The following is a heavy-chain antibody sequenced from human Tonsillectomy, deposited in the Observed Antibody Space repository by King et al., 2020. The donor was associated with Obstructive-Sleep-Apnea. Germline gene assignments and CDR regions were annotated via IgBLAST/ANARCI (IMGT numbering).Heavy chain of an antibody. CDR2: INHSGST. J-gene: IGHJ6*02. CDR1: GGSFSGYY. CDR3: ASLSGDVGTYYYYGMDV. V-gene: IGHV4-34*01. D-gene: IGHD3-10*01. Sequence: VQLQQWGAGLLKPSETLSLTCAVYGGSFSGYYRSWIRQPPGKGLEWIGEINHSGSTKYNASLKSRVTISVDTSKNQFSLKLSSATAADTAVYYCASLSGDVGTYYYYGMDVWGQGTPVTVSS.